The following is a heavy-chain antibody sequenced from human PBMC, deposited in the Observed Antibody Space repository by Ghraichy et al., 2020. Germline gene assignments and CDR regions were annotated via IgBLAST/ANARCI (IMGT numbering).Heavy chain of an antibody. D-gene: IGHD3-3*01. CDR3: ARDLLRFLEWWNGMDV. Sequence: GESLNISCAASGFTFSSYWMHWVRQAPGKGLVWVLRINSDGSSTSYADSVKGRFTISRDNAKNTLYLQMNSLRAEDTAVYYCARDLLRFLEWWNGMDVWGQGTTVTVSS. CDR2: INSDGSST. V-gene: IGHV3-74*01. CDR1: GFTFSSYW. J-gene: IGHJ6*02.